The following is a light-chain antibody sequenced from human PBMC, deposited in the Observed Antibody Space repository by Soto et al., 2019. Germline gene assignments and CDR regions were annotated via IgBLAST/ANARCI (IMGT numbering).Light chain of an antibody. CDR3: AAWDDSLSVHVV. J-gene: IGLJ2*01. CDR2: RNN. V-gene: IGLV1-47*01. Sequence: QSVLTQPPSASGTPGQRVTISCSGSSSNIGSNYVYWYQQLPGTAPKLLIYRNNQRPSGVPDRFSGSKSGTSASLAISGHRSEDEADYYCAAWDDSLSVHVVFGGGTKLTVL. CDR1: SSNIGSNY.